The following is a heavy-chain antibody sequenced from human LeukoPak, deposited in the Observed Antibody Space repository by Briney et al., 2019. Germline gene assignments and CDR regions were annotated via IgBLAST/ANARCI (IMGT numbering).Heavy chain of an antibody. J-gene: IGHJ4*02. D-gene: IGHD3-3*01. V-gene: IGHV3-9*01. Sequence: GRSLRLSCAASGFTFDDYAMHWVRQAPGKGLEWVSGISWNSGSIGYADSVKGRFTISRDNAKNSLYLQMNSLRAEDTALYYCAKGWSGYYKSFFDYWGQGTLVTVSS. CDR3: AKGWSGYYKSFFDY. CDR1: GFTFDDYA. CDR2: ISWNSGSI.